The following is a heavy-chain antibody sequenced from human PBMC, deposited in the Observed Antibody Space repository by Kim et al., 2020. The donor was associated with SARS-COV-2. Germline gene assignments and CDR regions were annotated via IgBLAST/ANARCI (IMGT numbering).Heavy chain of an antibody. Sequence: SETLSLTCNVSGGSISSHYWSWIRQPPGKGLEWIGYVFHRGSTKYNPSLKSRVTISVDTSKNQFSLKLSSVTAADTAVYYCARNDPFTVPLYFVLWGRG. CDR2: VFHRGST. D-gene: IGHD4-4*01. J-gene: IGHJ2*01. CDR1: GGSISSHY. CDR3: ARNDPFTVPLYFVL. V-gene: IGHV4-59*11.